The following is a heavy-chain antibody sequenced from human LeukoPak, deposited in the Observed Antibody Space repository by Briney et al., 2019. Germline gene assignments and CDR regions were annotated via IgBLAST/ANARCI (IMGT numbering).Heavy chain of an antibody. J-gene: IGHJ4*02. Sequence: GGSLRLSSAASGIAVSNYWVHWVRQAPGKGLVWVSRINPDGSTINYADSVKGRFTISRDNAKNTLYLQMNSLRAEDTAVYYCATAGNYRFDYWGQGTLVTVSS. D-gene: IGHD1-7*01. CDR2: INPDGSTI. CDR1: GIAVSNYW. CDR3: ATAGNYRFDY. V-gene: IGHV3-74*01.